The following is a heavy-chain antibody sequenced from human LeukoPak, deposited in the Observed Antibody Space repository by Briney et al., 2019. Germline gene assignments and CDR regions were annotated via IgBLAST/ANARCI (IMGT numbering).Heavy chain of an antibody. Sequence: PGGSLRLSCKASGFTFSNYAMNWVRQAPGKGLEWVSSISSTSSYISYTDSVKGRFTISRDNAKNSLYLQMNSLRAEDTAVYYCARAEQRYYYDTSGLRLPDYWGQGTLVTVSS. CDR2: ISSTSSYI. CDR3: ARAEQRYYYDTSGLRLPDY. J-gene: IGHJ4*02. D-gene: IGHD3-22*01. V-gene: IGHV3-21*01. CDR1: GFTFSNYA.